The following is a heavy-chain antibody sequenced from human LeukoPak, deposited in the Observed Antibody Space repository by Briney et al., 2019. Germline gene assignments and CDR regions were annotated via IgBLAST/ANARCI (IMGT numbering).Heavy chain of an antibody. Sequence: GRSLRLSCAASGFTFSNYVMHWVRQAPAKALEWVASIRHDESIIHYTDSVKGRFTISRDTSKNTLYLQMNSLRGGDTAVYYCARVRIMNHDQAFDIWGQGTMVTVSS. CDR2: IRHDESII. D-gene: IGHD1-14*01. CDR1: GFTFSNYV. J-gene: IGHJ3*02. V-gene: IGHV3-30*02. CDR3: ARVRIMNHDQAFDI.